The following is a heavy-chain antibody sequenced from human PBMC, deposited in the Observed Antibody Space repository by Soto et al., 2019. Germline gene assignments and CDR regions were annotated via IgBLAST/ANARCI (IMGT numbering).Heavy chain of an antibody. Sequence: ASVKVSCKASGYTFSAYYMHWGRQAPGQGLEWMGWINPNSGGTNQAQKFQGRVTMTRDTSINTAYMELPSLTSDDTAVYYCARILTAYYGMDAWGQGTTVTVSS. CDR1: GYTFSAYY. J-gene: IGHJ6*02. CDR3: ARILTAYYGMDA. V-gene: IGHV1-2*02. CDR2: INPNSGGT. D-gene: IGHD2-21*01.